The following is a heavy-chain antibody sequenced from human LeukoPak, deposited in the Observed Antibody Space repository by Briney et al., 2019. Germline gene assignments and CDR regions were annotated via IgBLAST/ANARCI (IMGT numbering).Heavy chain of an antibody. CDR3: ARSGRGYLNWFDP. CDR2: IYYSGST. V-gene: IGHV4-59*08. CDR1: GGSISGYY. Sequence: SETLSLTCTVSGGSISGYYWSWIRQPPGRGLEGVGYIYYSGSTNYNPSLKSRVTISTDTSKTQLSLKLSSVTAADTAVYYCARSGRGYLNWFDPWGQGTLVTVSS. J-gene: IGHJ5*02. D-gene: IGHD3-22*01.